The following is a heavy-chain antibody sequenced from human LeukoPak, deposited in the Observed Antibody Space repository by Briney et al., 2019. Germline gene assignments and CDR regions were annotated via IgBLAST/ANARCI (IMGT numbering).Heavy chain of an antibody. J-gene: IGHJ4*02. D-gene: IGHD6-19*01. V-gene: IGHV3-7*01. CDR3: ARDNIPRYSSGLDYFDY. CDR2: IKQDGSET. Sequence: PGGSPRLSCAASGFTFSSYWMTWVRQAPGKGLEWVANIKQDGSETYYVDSVKGRFTISRDNAKNSLYLQMNSLRAEDTAVYYCARDNIPRYSSGLDYFDYWGQGTLVTVSS. CDR1: GFTFSSYW.